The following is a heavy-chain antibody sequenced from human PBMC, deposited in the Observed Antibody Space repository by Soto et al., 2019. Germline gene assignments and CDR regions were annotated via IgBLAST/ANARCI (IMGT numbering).Heavy chain of an antibody. CDR2: TYSRSKFYN. CDR1: GDSVSSNSAA. Sequence: QVQLQQSGPGLVKSSQTLSLTCAISGDSVSSNSAAWNWIRQSPSRGLEWLGRTYSRSKFYNDYAATVKIRITINPDTSKNQYYLHLNSVTPGDTAVYYCAKGMQQLHWFDPWGQGTLVTVSS. D-gene: IGHD6-13*01. V-gene: IGHV6-1*01. J-gene: IGHJ5*02. CDR3: AKGMQQLHWFDP.